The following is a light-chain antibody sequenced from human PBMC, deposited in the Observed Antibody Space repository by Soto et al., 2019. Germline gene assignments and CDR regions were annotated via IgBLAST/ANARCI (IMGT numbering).Light chain of an antibody. J-gene: IGLJ2*01. CDR1: SSDVGGYNY. V-gene: IGLV2-14*01. CDR2: DVS. Sequence: QSVLPQPASVSGSPGQSITISCTGTSSDVGGYNYVSWYQLNPGKAPKLMVFDVSDRPSGVSSRFSGSKSGNTASLTISGLQAEDEAYYFCSSYTDTNTLVFGGGTKLTVL. CDR3: SSYTDTNTLV.